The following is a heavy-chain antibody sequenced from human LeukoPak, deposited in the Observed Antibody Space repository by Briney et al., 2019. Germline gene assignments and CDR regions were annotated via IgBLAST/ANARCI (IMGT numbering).Heavy chain of an antibody. J-gene: IGHJ4*02. CDR2: INHSGST. D-gene: IGHD3-10*01. CDR3: ARAVLDGSGSYPIDY. V-gene: IGHV4-34*01. CDR1: GGSFSGYY. Sequence: PSETLSLTCAVYGGSFSGYYWSWIRQPPGKGLEWIGEINHSGSTNYNPSLKSRVTILVDTSKNQFSLKLSSVTAADTAVYYCARAVLDGSGSYPIDYWGQGTLVTVSS.